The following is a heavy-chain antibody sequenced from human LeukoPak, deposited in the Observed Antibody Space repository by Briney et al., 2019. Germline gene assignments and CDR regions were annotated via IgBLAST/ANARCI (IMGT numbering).Heavy chain of an antibody. V-gene: IGHV1-46*01. CDR2: INPSGGST. CDR1: GYTFTSHH. CDR3: AREAITILGVVRTQTTTSPHRFDP. Sequence: ASVKISCKASGYTFTSHHIHWVRQAPGQGHEWMGIINPSGGSTNYRQKFQGRVTMTRDMSTSTVYMELSSLRSDDTAVYYCAREAITILGVVRTQTTTSPHRFDPWGQGTLVTVSS. D-gene: IGHD3-3*01. J-gene: IGHJ5*02.